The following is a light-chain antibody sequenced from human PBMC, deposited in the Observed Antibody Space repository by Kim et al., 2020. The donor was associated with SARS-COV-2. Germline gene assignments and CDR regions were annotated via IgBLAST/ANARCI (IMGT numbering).Light chain of an antibody. J-gene: IGLJ3*02. CDR2: SND. Sequence: GQGVTICCSGSRSNIGSNVVNWYQQHPGTAPKLLIYSNDYRPSGVPARFSGSKSGTSASLAISGLQSEDEADYYCVAWDGSLNGSVFGGGTKVTVL. V-gene: IGLV1-44*01. CDR1: RSNIGSNV. CDR3: VAWDGSLNGSV.